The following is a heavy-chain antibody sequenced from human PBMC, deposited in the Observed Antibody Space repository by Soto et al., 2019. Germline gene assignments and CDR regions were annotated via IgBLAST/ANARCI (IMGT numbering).Heavy chain of an antibody. CDR2: INTGNGNT. J-gene: IGHJ4*02. CDR3: ARNGGGLGY. V-gene: IGHV1-3*04. CDR1: GYSFTRNE. Sequence: QVQLVQSGAEVKKPGASVKVSCKASGYSFTRNEIYWVRQAPGQRLEWMGWINTGNGNTKYSQKFQGIVTITRDTSASTAYMELSSLRSEDTAVYYCARNGGGLGYWGQGTLVTVSS. D-gene: IGHD3-16*01.